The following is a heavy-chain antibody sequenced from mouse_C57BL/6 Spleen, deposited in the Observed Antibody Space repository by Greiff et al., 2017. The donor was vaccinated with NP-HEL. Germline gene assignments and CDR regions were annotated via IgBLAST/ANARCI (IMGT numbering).Heavy chain of an antibody. J-gene: IGHJ2*01. Sequence: QVQLQQSGAELVRPGTSVKVSCKASGYAFTNYLIEWVKQRPGQGLEWIGVINPGSGGTNYNEKFKGKAKLTADKSSSTAYMQLSSLTSEDSAVYFCARACYGSGYGGDWGQGTTLTVSS. CDR2: INPGSGGT. V-gene: IGHV1-54*01. CDR1: GYAFTNYL. CDR3: ARACYGSGYGGD. D-gene: IGHD1-1*01.